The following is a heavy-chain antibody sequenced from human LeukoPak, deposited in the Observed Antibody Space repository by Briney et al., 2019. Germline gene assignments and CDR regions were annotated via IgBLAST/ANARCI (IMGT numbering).Heavy chain of an antibody. CDR2: IYHSGST. CDR1: GYSISSGYY. J-gene: IGHJ3*02. Sequence: SETLSLTCTVSGYSISSGYYWGWIRQPPGKGLEWIGSIYHSGSTYYNPSLKSRVTISVDKSKNQFSLKLSSVTAADTAVYYCASPTRDAFDIWGQGTMVTVSS. V-gene: IGHV4-38-2*02. CDR3: ASPTRDAFDI.